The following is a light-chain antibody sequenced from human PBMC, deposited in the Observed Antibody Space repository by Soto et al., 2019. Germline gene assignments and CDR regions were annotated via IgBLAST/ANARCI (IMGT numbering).Light chain of an antibody. CDR2: WAS. CDR3: QQYYNVPIT. Sequence: IVMTQSPDSLAVSLSERATINCKSSQSVLSTSNNKNFLAWFQQKPGQPPKPLIYWASSRESGVPDRFSGSGSGTDFTLTISSLQAEDVAVYYCQQYYNVPITFGQGTRLEI. V-gene: IGKV4-1*01. J-gene: IGKJ5*01. CDR1: QSVLSTSNNKNF.